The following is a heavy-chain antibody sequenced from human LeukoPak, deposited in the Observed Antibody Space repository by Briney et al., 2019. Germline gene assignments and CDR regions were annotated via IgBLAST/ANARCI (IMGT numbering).Heavy chain of an antibody. CDR1: GGSISNYY. V-gene: IGHV4-59*01. D-gene: IGHD6-13*01. Sequence: SETLSLTYTVSGGSISNYYWTWIRQPPGKGLEWIGYIFNSGSTNYNSSLKSRVTISGDTSKNQFSLKLSSVTAADTAVYYCARARGTAGGFDYWGQGTLVTVSS. CDR2: IFNSGST. CDR3: ARARGTAGGFDY. J-gene: IGHJ4*02.